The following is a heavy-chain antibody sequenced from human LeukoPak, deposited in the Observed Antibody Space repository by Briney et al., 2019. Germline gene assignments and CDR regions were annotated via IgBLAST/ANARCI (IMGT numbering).Heavy chain of an antibody. CDR1: GGSIRGGGYY. Sequence: SETLSLTCSFSGGSIRGGGYYWGWVRQPPGKGLEWIASLYSNGITFYNPSLKSRVTISEESSKSQFSLKLRTVTAADTAVYFCWRAADHWGQGILVTVSS. V-gene: IGHV4-39*01. CDR3: WRAADH. CDR2: LYSNGIT. J-gene: IGHJ4*02.